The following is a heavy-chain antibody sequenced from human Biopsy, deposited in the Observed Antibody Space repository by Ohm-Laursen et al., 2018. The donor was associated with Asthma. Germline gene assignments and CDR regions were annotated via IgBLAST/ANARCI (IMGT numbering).Heavy chain of an antibody. V-gene: IGHV3-30*03. CDR1: RFVFSQCG. J-gene: IGHJ3*02. D-gene: IGHD3-22*01. Sequence: SLRLSCAASRFVFSQCGMHWVRQGPGKGLEWVALVSSDGHNRYYEDSVKGRFTISRDNSRNRLYLQINSLTVEDSAVYFCARQSGQEYGDSIPFDTWGQGTKVAVSS. CDR2: VSSDGHNR. CDR3: ARQSGQEYGDSIPFDT.